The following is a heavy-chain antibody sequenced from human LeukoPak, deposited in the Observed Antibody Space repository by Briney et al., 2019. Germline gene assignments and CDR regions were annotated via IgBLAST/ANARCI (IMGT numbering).Heavy chain of an antibody. CDR3: AKELGDCSSTSCY. D-gene: IGHD2-2*01. V-gene: IGHV3-30*18. CDR1: GFTFSSYG. Sequence: GGSLRLSCAASGFTFSSYGMHWVRQAPGKGLEWVAVISYDGSNKYYADSVKGRFTISRDNSKNTLYLQMNSLGAEDTAVYYCAKELGDCSSTSCYWGQGTLVTVSS. J-gene: IGHJ4*02. CDR2: ISYDGSNK.